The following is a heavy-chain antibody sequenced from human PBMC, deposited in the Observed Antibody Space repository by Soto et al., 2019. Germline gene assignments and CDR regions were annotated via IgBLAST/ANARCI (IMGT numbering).Heavy chain of an antibody. D-gene: IGHD6-19*01. CDR2: ISAYNGNT. J-gene: IGHJ4*02. CDR1: GYTFTSYG. Sequence: QVQLVQSGAAVKKPGSSVKVSCKASGYTFTSYGISWVRQAPGQGLAGMGWISAYNGNTNYAQKLQGRVNMTTDTSTSTADMELRSLRSDDTAVYYCAIGNLRIALAGTLDYWCQGTLVTVSS. CDR3: AIGNLRIALAGTLDY. V-gene: IGHV1-18*04.